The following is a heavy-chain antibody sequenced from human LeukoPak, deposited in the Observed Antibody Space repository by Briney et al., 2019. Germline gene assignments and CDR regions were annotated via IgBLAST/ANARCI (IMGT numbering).Heavy chain of an antibody. CDR1: GYTFIGYY. CDR3: ARLNSSDYYYMDV. Sequence: ASVKVSCKAYGYTFIGYYIHWVRQAPGQGLEWMGWINPNSGGTNYAQKFQGRVTMTRDTSISTAYMDLSSLKSDDTAVYYCARLNSSDYYYMDVWGKGTTVTVSS. D-gene: IGHD3-22*01. J-gene: IGHJ6*03. V-gene: IGHV1-2*02. CDR2: INPNSGGT.